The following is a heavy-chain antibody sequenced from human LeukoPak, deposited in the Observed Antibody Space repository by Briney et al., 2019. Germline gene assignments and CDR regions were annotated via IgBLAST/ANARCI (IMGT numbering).Heavy chain of an antibody. V-gene: IGHV4-31*03. CDR2: IYYSGVT. D-gene: IGHD2-21*01. Sequence: SQTLSLTCTVSGGSISSGDYYWSWIRQRPGKGLEWIGSIYYSGVTYYNPSLESRVSISVDTSKNQFSLNLSSVTAADTAVYYCARQVGQSLFLRRYFDYWGQGTLVTVSS. CDR1: GGSISSGDYY. CDR3: ARQVGQSLFLRRYFDY. J-gene: IGHJ4*02.